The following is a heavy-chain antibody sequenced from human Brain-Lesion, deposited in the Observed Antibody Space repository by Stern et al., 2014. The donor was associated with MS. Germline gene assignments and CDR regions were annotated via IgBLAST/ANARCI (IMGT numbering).Heavy chain of an antibody. D-gene: IGHD1-26*01. J-gene: IGHJ4*02. Sequence: VQLGGPGAEGTKPGASGKAPCKVSGYTLTDLSMHWVRQAPRKGLEWMGAFGPEDGETIYAQKFQGRVTMTEDASTDTAYMELSSLRSEDTAVYYCATLSPGAGGNYYRHFDYWGQGTLVTVSS. V-gene: IGHV1-24*01. CDR2: FGPEDGET. CDR1: GYTLTDLS. CDR3: ATLSPGAGGNYYRHFDY.